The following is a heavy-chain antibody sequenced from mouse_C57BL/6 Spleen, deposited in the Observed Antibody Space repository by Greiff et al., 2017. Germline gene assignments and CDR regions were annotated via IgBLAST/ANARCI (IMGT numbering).Heavy chain of an antibody. CDR2: IYPSDSET. CDR1: GYTFTSYW. V-gene: IGHV1-61*01. Sequence: QVQLKQPGAELVRPGSSVKLSCKASGYTFTSYWMDWVKQRPGQGLEWIGNIYPSDSETHYKQKFKDKATLTVDKSSSTAYMQLSSLTSEDSAVYYWARRGDDYDGSPWFAYWGQGTLVTVSA. J-gene: IGHJ3*01. D-gene: IGHD2-4*01. CDR3: ARRGDDYDGSPWFAY.